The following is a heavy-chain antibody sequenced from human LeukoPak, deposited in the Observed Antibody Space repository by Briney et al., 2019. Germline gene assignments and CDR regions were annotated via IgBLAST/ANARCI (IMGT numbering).Heavy chain of an antibody. V-gene: IGHV4-59*08. D-gene: IGHD1-7*01. CDR3: ARLWGPKLELSYYGMDV. J-gene: IGHJ6*02. CDR2: IYYSGST. CDR1: GGSISSYY. Sequence: SETLCLTCTVSGGSISSYYWSWIRQPPGKGLEWIGYIYYSGSTNYNPSLKSRVTISVDTSKNQFSLKLSSVTAADTAVYYCARLWGPKLELSYYGMDVWGQGTTVTVSS.